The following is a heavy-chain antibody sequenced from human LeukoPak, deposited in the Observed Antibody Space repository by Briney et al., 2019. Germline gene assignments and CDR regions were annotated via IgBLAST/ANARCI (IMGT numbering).Heavy chain of an antibody. CDR2: IYTTGTT. CDR3: AKVAKYYYGSETYFFFDH. J-gene: IGHJ4*02. Sequence: SETLSLTCTVSGGSISSGSYYGSWIRQPAGKGLEWIGRIYTTGTTNYNPSLRSRVTMSIDTSKNQFCLNLRSVTAADTAVYYCAKVAKYYYGSETYFFFDHWGQGTLVTVSS. CDR1: GGSISSGSYY. D-gene: IGHD3-10*01. V-gene: IGHV4-61*02.